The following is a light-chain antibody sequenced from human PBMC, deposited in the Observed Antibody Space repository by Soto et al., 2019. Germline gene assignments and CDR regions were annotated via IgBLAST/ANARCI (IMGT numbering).Light chain of an antibody. V-gene: IGKV1-5*01. CDR2: GAS. CDR1: QTISSW. CDR3: QQYNIYPWT. Sequence: DIQMTQSPSTLSGSVGDRVTITCRASQTISSWLAWYQQKPGKAPKLLIYGASTLQSGVPSRFSGSGSGTEFTLTVSSLQPDDFATYYCQQYNIYPWTFGQGTKVDIK. J-gene: IGKJ1*01.